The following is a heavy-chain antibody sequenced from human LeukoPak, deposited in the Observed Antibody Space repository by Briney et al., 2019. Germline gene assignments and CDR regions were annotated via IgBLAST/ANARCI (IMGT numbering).Heavy chain of an antibody. CDR2: INHSGST. J-gene: IGHJ6*03. D-gene: IGHD2-8*01. Sequence: SETLSLTCAVYGGSFSGYYWGWIRQPPGKGLEWIGEINHSGSTNYNPSLKSRVTISVDTSKNQFSLKLSSVTAADTAVCYCARTRSDYCTNGVCYNYYYYYYMDVWGKGTTVTVSS. V-gene: IGHV4-34*01. CDR1: GGSFSGYY. CDR3: ARTRSDYCTNGVCYNYYYYYYMDV.